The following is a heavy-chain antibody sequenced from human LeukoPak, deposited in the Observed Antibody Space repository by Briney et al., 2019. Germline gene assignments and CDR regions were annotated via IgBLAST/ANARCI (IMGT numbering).Heavy chain of an antibody. Sequence: GESLRLSCAASGFTFTSYAMTWVRQAPRKGLEWVSGISGSGGGTYYADAVKGRFPISRDNSKNTLYLQVNSLRAEDTAVYYCAKGYSSGWANWLDPWGQGTLVIVSS. J-gene: IGHJ5*02. D-gene: IGHD6-19*01. CDR2: ISGSGGGT. CDR3: AKGYSSGWANWLDP. CDR1: GFTFTSYA. V-gene: IGHV3-23*01.